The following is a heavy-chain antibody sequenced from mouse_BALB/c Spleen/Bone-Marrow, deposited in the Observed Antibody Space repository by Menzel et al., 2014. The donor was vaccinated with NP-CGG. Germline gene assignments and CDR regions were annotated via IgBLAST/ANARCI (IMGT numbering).Heavy chain of an antibody. CDR1: GFTFSSYA. Sequence: EVKLVESGGGLVKPGGSLKLSCAASGFTFSSYAMSWVRQTPEKRLEWVATISSGGSYTYYPDSVKGRFTISRDNAKNTLYLQMSSLRSEDTAMYYCARGNYGYGNYFDYWGQGTTLTVSS. CDR3: ARGNYGYGNYFDY. V-gene: IGHV5-9-1*01. CDR2: ISSGGSYT. D-gene: IGHD1-2*01. J-gene: IGHJ2*01.